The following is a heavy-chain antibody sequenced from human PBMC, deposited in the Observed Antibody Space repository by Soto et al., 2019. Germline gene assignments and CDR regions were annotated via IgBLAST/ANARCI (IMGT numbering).Heavy chain of an antibody. V-gene: IGHV3-21*01. CDR2: ISSSSSYI. J-gene: IGHJ4*02. CDR1: GFTFSSYS. CDR3: ARAPRRIAAAGRDYY. Sequence: GGSLRLSCAASGFTFSSYSMNWVRQAPGKGLEWVSSISSSSSYIYYADSVKGRFTISRDNAKNSLYLQMNSLRAEDTAVYYCARAPRRIAAAGRDYYWGQGTLVTVSS. D-gene: IGHD6-13*01.